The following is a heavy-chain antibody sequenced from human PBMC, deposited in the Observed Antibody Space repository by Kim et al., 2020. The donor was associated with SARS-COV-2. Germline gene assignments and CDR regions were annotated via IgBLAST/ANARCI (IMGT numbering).Heavy chain of an antibody. D-gene: IGHD2-2*01. Sequence: ASVNVSCKASGYTFTSYAMNWVRQAPGQGLEWMGWINTNTGNPTYAQGFTGRFVFSLDTSVSTAYVQISSLKAEDTAVYYCARDWDTLWDIVVVPAGTDHWFDPWGQGTLVTVSS. CDR1: GYTFTSYA. J-gene: IGHJ5*02. CDR2: INTNTGNP. V-gene: IGHV7-4-1*02. CDR3: ARDWDTLWDIVVVPAGTDHWFDP.